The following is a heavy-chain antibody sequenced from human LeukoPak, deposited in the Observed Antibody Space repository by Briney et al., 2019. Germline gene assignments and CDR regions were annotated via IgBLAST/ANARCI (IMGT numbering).Heavy chain of an antibody. V-gene: IGHV3-7*01. CDR2: IQQDGSEK. J-gene: IGHJ4*02. CDR1: GFTLSTYR. D-gene: IGHD6-19*01. CDR3: ARDRGSSGRLGRFDN. Sequence: GGSLRLSCAASGFTLSTYRMTWVRQAPGKGLEWVANIQQDGSEKYYVDSVKGRFTISRDNAKKLLYLQMNSLRVEDTAVYYCARDRGSSGRLGRFDNWGQGTLVTVSP.